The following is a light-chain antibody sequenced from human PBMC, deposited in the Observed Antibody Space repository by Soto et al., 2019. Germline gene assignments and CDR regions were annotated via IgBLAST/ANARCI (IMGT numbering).Light chain of an antibody. CDR2: EVS. CDR1: SSDVGGYNY. CDR3: SSYTSSSTLYV. Sequence: QSALTQPASVSGSPGQSITISCTGTSSDVGGYNYVSWYQQHPGKAPKLMIYEVSTRPSGVSNRFSGSKSANTASLTISGRQADDEDDYYCSSYTSSSTLYVFGTGTKLTVL. V-gene: IGLV2-14*01. J-gene: IGLJ1*01.